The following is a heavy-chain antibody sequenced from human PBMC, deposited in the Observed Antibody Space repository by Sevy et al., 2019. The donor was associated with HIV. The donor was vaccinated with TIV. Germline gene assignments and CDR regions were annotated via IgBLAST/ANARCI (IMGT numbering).Heavy chain of an antibody. V-gene: IGHV3-30*18. CDR3: AKDPPNYSSSSFFDY. D-gene: IGHD6-6*01. Sequence: GGSLRLSCAASGFTFSRYGMHWVRQAPGKGLEWVAVISYDGSNKYYADSVKGRFTISRDNSKNTLYLQMNSLRAEDTAVYYCAKDPPNYSSSSFFDYWGQGTLVTVSS. CDR1: GFTFSRYG. CDR2: ISYDGSNK. J-gene: IGHJ4*02.